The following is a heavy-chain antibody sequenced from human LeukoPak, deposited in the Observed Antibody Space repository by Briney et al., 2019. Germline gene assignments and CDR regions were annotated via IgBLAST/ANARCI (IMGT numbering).Heavy chain of an antibody. CDR1: GYSISSGYY. Sequence: SSETLSLTCAVSGYSISSGYYWGWIRQPPGKGLEWIGRIYHSGSTYYNPSLKSRVTISVDTSKNQFSLKLSSVTAADTAVYYCARRPYCSSTSCYYYYMDVWGKGTTVTVSS. D-gene: IGHD2-2*01. CDR2: IYHSGST. V-gene: IGHV4-38-2*01. J-gene: IGHJ6*03. CDR3: ARRPYCSSTSCYYYYMDV.